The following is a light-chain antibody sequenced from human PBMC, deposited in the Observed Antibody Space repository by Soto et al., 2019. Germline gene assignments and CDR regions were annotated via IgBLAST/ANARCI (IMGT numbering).Light chain of an antibody. J-gene: IGKJ5*01. CDR3: QQRNVWPPIT. Sequence: DIVLTQSPGTLSLSPGERATLSCRASQSVSSNHLAWYQQKPGQAPRLLIYGGSSRATGIPVRFGGSGSGTDFTLTINSLEPEDFAVYYCQQRNVWPPITFGQGTRLEIK. CDR2: GGS. V-gene: IGKV3D-20*02. CDR1: QSVSSN.